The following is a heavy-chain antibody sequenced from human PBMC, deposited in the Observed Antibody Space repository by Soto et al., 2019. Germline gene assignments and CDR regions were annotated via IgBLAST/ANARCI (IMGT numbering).Heavy chain of an antibody. CDR2: ISYDGSNK. Sequence: PGGSLRLSCAASGFTFSSYGMHWVRQAPGKGLEWVGVISYDGSNKYYADSVKGRFTISRDNSKNTLYLQMNSLRAEDTAVYYCAKDYGTLYDSSGYYVGSDAFDIWGQGTMVTVSS. CDR1: GFTFSSYG. D-gene: IGHD3-22*01. V-gene: IGHV3-30*18. CDR3: AKDYGTLYDSSGYYVGSDAFDI. J-gene: IGHJ3*02.